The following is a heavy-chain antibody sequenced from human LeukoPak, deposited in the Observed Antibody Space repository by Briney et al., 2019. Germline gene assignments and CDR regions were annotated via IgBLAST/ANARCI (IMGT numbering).Heavy chain of an antibody. CDR3: AKDDQRVEMATGPDY. V-gene: IGHV3-30*18. D-gene: IGHD5-24*01. J-gene: IGHJ4*02. CDR2: ISYDGSNK. Sequence: GGSLRLSCAASGFTFSSYGMHWVRQAPGKGLEGVGVISYDGSNKYYADSVKGRFTISRDNSKNTLYLQMNSLRAEDTAVYYCAKDDQRVEMATGPDYWGQGTLVTVSS. CDR1: GFTFSSYG.